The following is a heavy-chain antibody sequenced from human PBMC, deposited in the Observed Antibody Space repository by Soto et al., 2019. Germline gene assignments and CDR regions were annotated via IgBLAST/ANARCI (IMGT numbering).Heavy chain of an antibody. Sequence: SETLSLTSSVSGGSIRSRGYYWGWTRQPPGKGLEWIGNIYFSGTTYYNPSLRSRASIYVDTSQNEFSLRLTSVTAADTAVYYCARQGVYGELRDYWGQGILVTVSS. V-gene: IGHV4-39*01. CDR2: IYFSGTT. D-gene: IGHD3-3*01. CDR1: GGSIRSRGYY. CDR3: ARQGVYGELRDY. J-gene: IGHJ4*02.